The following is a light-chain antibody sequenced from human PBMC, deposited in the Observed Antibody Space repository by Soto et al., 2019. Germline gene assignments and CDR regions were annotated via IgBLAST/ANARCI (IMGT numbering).Light chain of an antibody. J-gene: IGKJ1*01. CDR3: QQDINSTWT. Sequence: IQMTQSPSSLSASVGDRATTSGRESQGIGNALGWYQQKQGKPPKVXIYGASNLQSGVPPRFSGSGSGTEFTLAISSLQPEDSATYYCQQDINSTWTFGQGTKVDIK. CDR1: QGIGNA. CDR2: GAS. V-gene: IGKV1-6*01.